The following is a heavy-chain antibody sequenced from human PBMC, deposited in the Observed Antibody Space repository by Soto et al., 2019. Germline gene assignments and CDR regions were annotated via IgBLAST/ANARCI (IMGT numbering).Heavy chain of an antibody. CDR2: INSDGSVS. Sequence: VQLVESGGGLVQPGGSLRLSCAASGFTFSNYWMYWVRQAPGKGLVWVSRINSDGSVSSYADSVKGRLTISRDNVKNTLYLQIDSLRAEDTAAYYCARGDCVGGTCYSLAGSFYYYMDVWGKGTTVTVFS. J-gene: IGHJ6*03. D-gene: IGHD2-15*01. V-gene: IGHV3-74*01. CDR1: GFTFSNYW. CDR3: ARGDCVGGTCYSLAGSFYYYMDV.